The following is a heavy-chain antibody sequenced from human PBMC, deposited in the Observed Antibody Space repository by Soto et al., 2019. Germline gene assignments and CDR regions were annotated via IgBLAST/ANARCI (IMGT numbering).Heavy chain of an antibody. J-gene: IGHJ2*01. V-gene: IGHV3-30-3*01. CDR3: ARKSLLGTANVLWYFDL. CDR1: GFTFSSYA. CDR2: ISYDGSNK. D-gene: IGHD5-18*01. Sequence: GSLRLSCAASGFTFSSYAMHWVRQAPGKGLEWVAVISYDGSNKYYADSVKGRFTISRDNSKNTLYLQMNSLRAEDKAVYYCARKSLLGTANVLWYFDLWGRGTLVTVSS.